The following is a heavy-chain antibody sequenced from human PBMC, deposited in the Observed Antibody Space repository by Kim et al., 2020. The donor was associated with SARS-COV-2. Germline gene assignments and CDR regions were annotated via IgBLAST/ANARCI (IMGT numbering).Heavy chain of an antibody. CDR1: GGSISSGSYY. CDR2: VYYSGSA. CDR3: ARRHLRGADFGNWFDP. J-gene: IGHJ5*02. Sequence: SETLSLTCTASGGSISSGSYYWGWIRQPPGKGLEWIGSVYYSGSAYYNPSLKSRVTISVDTSKNQFSLKLSSVTAADTAVYYCARRHLRGADFGNWFDPWGQGTLVTVSS. V-gene: IGHV4-39*01. D-gene: IGHD1-26*01.